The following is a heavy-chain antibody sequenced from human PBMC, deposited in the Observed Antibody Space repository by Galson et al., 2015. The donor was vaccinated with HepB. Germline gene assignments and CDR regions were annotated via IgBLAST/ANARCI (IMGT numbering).Heavy chain of an antibody. D-gene: IGHD3-10*01. CDR3: ARDGDYYGSGSYYKIFDY. CDR1: GGTFSSYA. CDR2: IIPIFGTA. Sequence: SVKVSCKASGGTFSSYAISWVRQAPGQGLEWMGGIIPIFGTANYAQKFQGRVTITADKSTSTAYMELSSLRSEDTAVYYCARDGDYYGSGSYYKIFDYWGQGTLVTVSS. J-gene: IGHJ4*02. V-gene: IGHV1-69*06.